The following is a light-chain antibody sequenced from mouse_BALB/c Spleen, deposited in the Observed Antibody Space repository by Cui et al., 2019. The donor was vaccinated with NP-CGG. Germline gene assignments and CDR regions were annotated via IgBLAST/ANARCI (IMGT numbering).Light chain of an antibody. CDR1: TGAVTTSNY. V-gene: IGLV1*01. J-gene: IGLJ1*01. Sequence: QAVVTRESALTTSPGETVTLTCRSSTGAVTTSNYANWVQEKPDHLFTGLIGGTNNRVPGVPARFSGSLIGDKAVLTITGAQTEDEAIYFCALWYSNNWVFGGGTKLTVL. CDR3: ALWYSNNWV. CDR2: GTN.